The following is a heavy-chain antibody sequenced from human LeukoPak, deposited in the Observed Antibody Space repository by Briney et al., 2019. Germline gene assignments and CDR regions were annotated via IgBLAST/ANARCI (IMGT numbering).Heavy chain of an antibody. V-gene: IGHV3-21*01. CDR3: ARADTHYGSSGSFYDAFDV. CDR2: ISSSSSYI. J-gene: IGHJ3*01. Sequence: GASLRLSCAPSGFTFSHYWMSWVRQPPGKGLERVTSISSSSSYIYYADSVKGRFTISRGNAKNSLYLQMNSLRAEDTAVYYCARADTHYGSSGSFYDAFDVWGQGTMVTVSS. D-gene: IGHD3-22*01. CDR1: GFTFSHYW.